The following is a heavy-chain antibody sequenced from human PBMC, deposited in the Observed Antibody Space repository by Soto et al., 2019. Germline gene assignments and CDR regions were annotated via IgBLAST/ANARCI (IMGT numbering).Heavy chain of an antibody. D-gene: IGHD3-22*01. V-gene: IGHV3-21*01. CDR1: GFDFSNYV. CDR3: SRLQVVVSQDY. CDR2: ISSSSSYI. Sequence: PGGSLRLSCAASGFDFSNYVLHWVRQAPGKGLEWVSSISSSSSYIYYADSVKGRFTISRDNAKNSLYLQMNSLRAEDTAVYYCSRLQVVVSQDYWGQGTLVTVSS. J-gene: IGHJ4*02.